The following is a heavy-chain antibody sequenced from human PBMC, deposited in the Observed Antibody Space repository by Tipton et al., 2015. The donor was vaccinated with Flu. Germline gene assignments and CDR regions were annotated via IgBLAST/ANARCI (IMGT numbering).Heavy chain of an antibody. CDR2: TFVGGST. D-gene: IGHD1-26*01. J-gene: IGHJ6*03. CDR1: GVSISNYY. V-gene: IGHV4-4*07. CDR3: ARAVRVPESIVYSYFYMDV. Sequence: TLSLTCTVSGVSISNYYWSWIRQPPGEGLEWMGRTFVGGSTDYNPSLKSRVSMSVDTSKNQFSLRLTSVTTADTAVYYCARAVRVPESIVYSYFYMDVWGTGTTVTVSS.